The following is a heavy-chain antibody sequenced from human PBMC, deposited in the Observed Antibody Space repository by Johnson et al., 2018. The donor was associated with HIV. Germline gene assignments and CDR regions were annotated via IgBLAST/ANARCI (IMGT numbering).Heavy chain of an antibody. Sequence: QVQLVESGGGVVQPGRSLRLSCAASGFTFSSMHWDRQAPGKGLEWVAVISHDGSHKYYADSVKGRFTISRDNAKNSLYLQMNSLRAEDTAVYYCASITTIAAAGRGAFDIWGQGTVVTVSS. V-gene: IGHV3-30*03. D-gene: IGHD6-13*01. CDR1: GFTFSS. CDR3: ASITTIAAAGRGAFDI. J-gene: IGHJ3*02. CDR2: ISHDGSHK.